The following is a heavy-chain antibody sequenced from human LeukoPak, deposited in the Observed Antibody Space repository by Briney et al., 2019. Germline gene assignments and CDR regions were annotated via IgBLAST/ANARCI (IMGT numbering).Heavy chain of an antibody. Sequence: GGSLRLSCAASGFTFSSYSMSWVRQAPGKGLEWVSYISSSSSTIYYADSVKGRFTISRDNAKNSLYLQMNSLRAEDTAVYYCAKDWERNYYDSSGYLDYWGQGTLVTVSS. CDR2: ISSSSSTI. V-gene: IGHV3-48*04. J-gene: IGHJ4*02. CDR1: GFTFSSYS. D-gene: IGHD3-22*01. CDR3: AKDWERNYYDSSGYLDY.